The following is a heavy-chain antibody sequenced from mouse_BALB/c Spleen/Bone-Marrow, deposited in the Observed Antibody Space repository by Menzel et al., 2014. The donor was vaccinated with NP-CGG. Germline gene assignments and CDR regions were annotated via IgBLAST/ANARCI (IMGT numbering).Heavy chain of an antibody. Sequence: EVKLVESGPGLAKPSQSLSLPCTLTGYSITSDYTWNWIRQFPGDKLEWMGYISYSGTTNYNPSLKSRISITRDTSKNQLFLQFNTVTAEDTATYYCARAYDNYAFAYWCQGTLVTVSA. CDR1: GYSITSDYT. V-gene: IGHV3-2*02. J-gene: IGHJ3*01. CDR2: ISYSGTT. CDR3: ARAYDNYAFAY. D-gene: IGHD2-10*02.